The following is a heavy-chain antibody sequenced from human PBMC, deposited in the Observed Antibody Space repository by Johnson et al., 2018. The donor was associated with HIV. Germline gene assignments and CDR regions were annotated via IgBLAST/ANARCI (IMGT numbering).Heavy chain of an antibody. CDR3: AKDSATDPFDI. D-gene: IGHD6-25*01. J-gene: IGHJ3*02. CDR2: ISYDGSNK. CDR1: GFALSNYW. V-gene: IGHV3-30*18. Sequence: QVQLVESGGGLVQPGGSLRLSCAASGFALSNYWMNWVRQAPGKGLEWVAVISYDGSNKYYADSVKGRFTISRDNSKNTLYLQMNSLRAEDTAVYYCAKDSATDPFDIWGQGTMVTVSS.